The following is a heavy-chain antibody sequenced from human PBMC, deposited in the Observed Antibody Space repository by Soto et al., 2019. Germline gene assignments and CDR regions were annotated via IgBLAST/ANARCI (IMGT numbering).Heavy chain of an antibody. V-gene: IGHV3-23*01. D-gene: IGHD3-10*01. CDR1: GFTFSNYA. CDR2: TSDSRGGGRT. Sequence: GGSLRLSCAASGFTFSNYAMTWVRQAPGKGLEWVSVTSDSRGGGRTYYADSVTGRFTIARDNSKNTLYLQMSSLRAEDTAVYYCASRGRYYGLDVWGQGTTVTVSS. CDR3: ASRGRYYGLDV. J-gene: IGHJ6*02.